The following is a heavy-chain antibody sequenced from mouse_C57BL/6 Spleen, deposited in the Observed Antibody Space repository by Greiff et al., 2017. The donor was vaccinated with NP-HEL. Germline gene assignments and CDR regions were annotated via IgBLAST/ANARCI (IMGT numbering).Heavy chain of an antibody. CDR3: ARDRDYAFAY. V-gene: IGHV3-6*01. D-gene: IGHD2-4*01. CDR2: ISYDGSN. CDR1: GYSITSGYY. J-gene: IGHJ3*01. Sequence: EVHLVESGPGLVKPSQSLSLTCSVTGYSITSGYYWNWIRQFPGNKLEWMGYISYDGSNNYNPSLKNRISITRDTSKNQFFLKLNSVTTEDTATYYCARDRDYAFAYWGQGTLVTASA.